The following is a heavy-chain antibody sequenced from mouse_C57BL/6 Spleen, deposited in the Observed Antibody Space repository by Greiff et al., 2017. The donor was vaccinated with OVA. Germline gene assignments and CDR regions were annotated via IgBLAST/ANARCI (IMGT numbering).Heavy chain of an antibody. J-gene: IGHJ2*01. CDR3: ARQKDYTLDY. CDR2: ISGGGGNT. V-gene: IGHV5-9*01. Sequence: EVMLVESGGGLVKPGGSLKLSCAASGFTFSSYTMSWVRQTPEKRLEWVATISGGGGNTYYPDSVKGRFTISRDNAKNTLYLQMSSLRSEDTALYYCARQKDYTLDYWGQGTTLTVSS. D-gene: IGHD2-12*01. CDR1: GFTFSSYT.